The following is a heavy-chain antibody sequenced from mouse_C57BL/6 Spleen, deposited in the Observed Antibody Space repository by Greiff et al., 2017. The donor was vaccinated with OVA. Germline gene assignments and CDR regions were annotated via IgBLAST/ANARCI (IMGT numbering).Heavy chain of an antibody. CDR2: ISSGSSTI. Sequence: EVNVVESGGGLVKPGGSLKLSCAASGFTFSDYGMHWVRQAPEKGLEWVAYISSGSSTIYYADTVKGRFTISRDNAKNTLFLQMTSLRSEDTAMYYCARAYGNYAFAYWGQGTLVTVSA. V-gene: IGHV5-17*01. J-gene: IGHJ3*01. D-gene: IGHD2-1*01. CDR1: GFTFSDYG. CDR3: ARAYGNYAFAY.